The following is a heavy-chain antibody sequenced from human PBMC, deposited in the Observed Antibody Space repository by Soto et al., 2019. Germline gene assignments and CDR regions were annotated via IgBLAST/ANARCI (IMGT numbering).Heavy chain of an antibody. CDR1: GGSFSGYY. J-gene: IGHJ4*02. V-gene: IGHV4-34*01. D-gene: IGHD4-17*01. Sequence: LSLTCAVYGGSFSGYYWSWIRQPPGKGLEWIGEINHSGSTNYKPSLKSRVTISVDTSKNQFSLKLSSVTAADTAVYYCASLRPTTRLRGRFNWGQGTLVTVSS. CDR3: ASLRPTTRLRGRFN. CDR2: INHSGST.